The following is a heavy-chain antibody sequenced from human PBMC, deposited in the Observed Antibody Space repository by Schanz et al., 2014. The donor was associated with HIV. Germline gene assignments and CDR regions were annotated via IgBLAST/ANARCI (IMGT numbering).Heavy chain of an antibody. J-gene: IGHJ3*02. CDR3: ARENPLYYYLHGGPFDI. V-gene: IGHV3-33*01. Sequence: QVQLVESGGGVVQPGRSLRLSCAASGFTFSSHGMHWVRQAPGKWLEWVAVIWYDGNDKYYAGSVKGRFTISRDNSQNTISLQMNRLRAEDAAAYFCARENPLYYYLHGGPFDIWGQGTMVTFS. D-gene: IGHD3-10*01. CDR2: IWYDGNDK. CDR1: GFTFSSHG.